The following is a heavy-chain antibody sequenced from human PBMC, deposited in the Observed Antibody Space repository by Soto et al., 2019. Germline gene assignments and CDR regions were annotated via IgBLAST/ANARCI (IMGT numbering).Heavy chain of an antibody. V-gene: IGHV3-30-3*01. Sequence: QVQLVESGGGVVQPGRSLRLSCAASGFTFSSYAMHWVRQAPGKGLEWVAVISYDGSNKYYADSVKGRFTISRDNSKNTLYLQMNSRRAEDTAVNYCASILLRFALGSMDVWGQGTTVTVSS. D-gene: IGHD3-3*01. J-gene: IGHJ6*02. CDR2: ISYDGSNK. CDR1: GFTFSSYA. CDR3: ASILLRFALGSMDV.